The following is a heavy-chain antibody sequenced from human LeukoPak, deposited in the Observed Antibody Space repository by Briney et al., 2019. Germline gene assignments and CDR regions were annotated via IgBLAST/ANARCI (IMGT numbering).Heavy chain of an antibody. D-gene: IGHD2-8*02. CDR1: GFTFSSYS. CDR3: ARDVVWSADNDAFDI. Sequence: QTGGSLRLSCAASGFTFSSYSMNWVRQAPGKGLEWVSSISSSSSYIYYADSVKGRFTISRDNSKNTVDMEMNSLGVEDTAVYYCARDVVWSADNDAFDIWGQGTTVIVSS. V-gene: IGHV3-21*01. CDR2: ISSSSSYI. J-gene: IGHJ3*02.